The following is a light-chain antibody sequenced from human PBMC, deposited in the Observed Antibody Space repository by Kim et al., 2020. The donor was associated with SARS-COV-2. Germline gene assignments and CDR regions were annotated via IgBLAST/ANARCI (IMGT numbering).Light chain of an antibody. V-gene: IGLV2-8*01. Sequence: QSALTQPPSASGSPGQSVTISCTGTNSEIGAYNYVSWYQQHPGKAPKLMIYEVSKRPSGVPDRFSGPKSGNTASLTVSGLQAEDEADYFCSSYAGSNTYVGRGTQLTVL. CDR1: NSEIGAYNY. CDR3: SSYAGSNTY. CDR2: EVS. J-gene: IGLJ2*01.